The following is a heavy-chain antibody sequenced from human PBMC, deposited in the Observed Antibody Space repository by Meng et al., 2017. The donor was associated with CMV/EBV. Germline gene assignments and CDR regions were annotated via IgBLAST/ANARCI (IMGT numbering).Heavy chain of an antibody. D-gene: IGHD1-1*01. V-gene: IGHV1-46*01. Sequence: ASVKVSCKASGYTFTSYYMHWVRQAPGQGLEWMGIINPSGGSTSYAQKFQGRVTMTRDTSTSTAYMELRSPRSDDTAVYYCARDTTGTVYYYYGMDVWGQGTTVTVSS. CDR2: INPSGGST. J-gene: IGHJ6*02. CDR3: ARDTTGTVYYYYGMDV. CDR1: GYTFTSYY.